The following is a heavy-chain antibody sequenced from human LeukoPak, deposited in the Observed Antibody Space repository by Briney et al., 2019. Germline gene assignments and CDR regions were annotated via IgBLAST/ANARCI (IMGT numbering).Heavy chain of an antibody. CDR1: GGTFSSYA. CDR3: ASPRLAYCGGDCYPYAFDI. Sequence: PVKVSCTASGGTFSSYAISWVRQAPGQGLEWMGGIIPIFGTANYAQKFQSRVTITADESTSTAYMELSSLRSEDTAVYYCASPRLAYCGGDCYPYAFDIWGQGTMVTVSS. CDR2: IIPIFGTA. J-gene: IGHJ3*02. D-gene: IGHD2-21*02. V-gene: IGHV1-69*13.